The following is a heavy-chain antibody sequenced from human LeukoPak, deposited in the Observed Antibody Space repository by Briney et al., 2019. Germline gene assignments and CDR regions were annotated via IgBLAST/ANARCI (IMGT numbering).Heavy chain of an antibody. CDR1: GGTFSSYA. Sequence: SVKVSCKASGGTFSSYAISWVRQAPGQGLEWMGRIIPILGIANYAQKFQGRVAITRDTSTSTVYLELNNLSSDDTAMYYCTRGPFLNGNAYNWFDPWGQGTLVTVSS. CDR3: TRGPFLNGNAYNWFDP. CDR2: IIPILGIA. D-gene: IGHD1-20*01. J-gene: IGHJ5*02. V-gene: IGHV1-69*04.